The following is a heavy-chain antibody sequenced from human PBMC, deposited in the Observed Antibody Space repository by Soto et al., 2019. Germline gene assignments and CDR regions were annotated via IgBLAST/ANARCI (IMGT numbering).Heavy chain of an antibody. J-gene: IGHJ3*02. CDR1: GFTFSSYS. V-gene: IGHV3-21*01. Sequence: PGGSLRLSCAASGFTFSSYSMNWVRQAPGKGLEWVSSISSSSSYIYYADSVKGRFTISRDNAKNSLYLQMNSLRAEDTAVYYCARDPQKSGWYGDDAFDIWGQGTMVTISS. CDR3: ARDPQKSGWYGDDAFDI. D-gene: IGHD6-19*01. CDR2: ISSSSSYI.